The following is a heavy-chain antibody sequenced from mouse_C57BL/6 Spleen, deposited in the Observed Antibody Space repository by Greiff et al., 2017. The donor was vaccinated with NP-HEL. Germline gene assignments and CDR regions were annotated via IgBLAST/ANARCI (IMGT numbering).Heavy chain of an antibody. CDR3: TREGEGLGAMDY. D-gene: IGHD3-3*01. CDR1: GFTFSSYA. J-gene: IGHJ4*01. Sequence: EVMLVESGEGLVKPGGSLKLSCAASGFTFSSYAMSWVRQTPEKRLEWVAYISSGGDYIYYADTVKGRFTISRDNARNTLYLQMSSLKSEDTAMYYCTREGEGLGAMDYWGQGTSVTVSS. V-gene: IGHV5-9-1*02. CDR2: ISSGGDYI.